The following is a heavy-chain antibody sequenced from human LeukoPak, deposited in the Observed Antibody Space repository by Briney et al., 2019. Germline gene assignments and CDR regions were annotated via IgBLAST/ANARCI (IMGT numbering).Heavy chain of an antibody. CDR1: GGSISSGDYY. CDR2: IYYSGST. V-gene: IGHV4-30-4*08. D-gene: IGHD5-24*01. Sequence: KPSETLSLTCTVSGGSISSGDYYWSWIRQPPGKGLEWIGYIYYSGSTYYNPSLKSRATISVDTSKNQFSLKLSSVTAADTAVYYCARLGRDGYNLLYDYWGQGTLVTVSS. CDR3: ARLGRDGYNLLYDY. J-gene: IGHJ4*02.